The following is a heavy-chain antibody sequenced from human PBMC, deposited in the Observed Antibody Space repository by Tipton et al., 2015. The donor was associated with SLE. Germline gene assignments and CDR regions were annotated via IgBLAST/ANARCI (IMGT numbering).Heavy chain of an antibody. CDR1: GGSISHFY. V-gene: IGHV4-59*01. CDR3: TRGPVGSGYYSSSDAFDF. Sequence: TLSLTCSVSGGSISHFYWSWIRQPPGKGLEWIAYIYYSGTTNYNPSLKSRVTISVDTSKNQFSLRLSSVTAADTAVYFCTRGPVGSGYYSSSDAFDFWGQGTMVTVSS. J-gene: IGHJ3*01. D-gene: IGHD3-22*01. CDR2: IYYSGTT.